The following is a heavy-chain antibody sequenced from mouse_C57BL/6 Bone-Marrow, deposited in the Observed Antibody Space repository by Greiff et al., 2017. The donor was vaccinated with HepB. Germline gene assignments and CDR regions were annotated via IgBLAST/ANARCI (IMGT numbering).Heavy chain of an antibody. V-gene: IGHV1-50*01. J-gene: IGHJ2*01. CDR3: ARSPVTAVVVAGGC. CDR1: GYTFTSYW. Sequence: VQLQQPGAELVKPGASVKLSCKASGYTFTSYWMQWVKQRPGQGLEWIGEIDPSDSYTNYNQKFKGKATLTVDTSSSTAYMQLSSLTSEDSAVYYCARSPVTAVVVAGGCWGPGTTLTVAS. CDR2: IDPSDSYT. D-gene: IGHD1-1*01.